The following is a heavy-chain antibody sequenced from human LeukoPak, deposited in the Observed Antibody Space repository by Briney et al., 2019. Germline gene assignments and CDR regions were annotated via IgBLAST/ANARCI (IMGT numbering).Heavy chain of an antibody. J-gene: IGHJ4*02. CDR1: GYTFTGYY. Sequence: ASVKVSCKASGYTFTGYYMHWVRQAPGQGLEWMGWINPNSGGTNYAQKFQGRVTMTRDTSISTAYMELSRLRSDDTAVYYCAKFKLGVAARPPFDYWGQGTLVTVSS. CDR3: AKFKLGVAARPPFDY. V-gene: IGHV1-2*02. D-gene: IGHD6-6*01. CDR2: INPNSGGT.